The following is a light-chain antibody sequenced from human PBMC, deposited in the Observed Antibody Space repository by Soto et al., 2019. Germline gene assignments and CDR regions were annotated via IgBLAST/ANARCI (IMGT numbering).Light chain of an antibody. J-gene: IGKJ4*01. CDR3: QHRSYSLT. CDR1: QSVSSY. V-gene: IGKV3-11*01. Sequence: EIVLTQSPATLSLSPGERATLSCRASQSVSSYLAWYQQKPGQAPRLLIYDASNRATRIPARFSGSGSGTDFTLTISRLEPEDFALYYCQHRSYSLTFGGGTKVHIK. CDR2: DAS.